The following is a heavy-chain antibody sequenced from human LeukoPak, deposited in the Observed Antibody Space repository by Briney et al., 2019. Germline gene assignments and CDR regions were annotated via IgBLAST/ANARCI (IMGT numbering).Heavy chain of an antibody. CDR1: GYSFTSSW. CDR2: IYPGDSDT. V-gene: IGHV5-51*01. CDR3: AIYSDTYYFDH. Sequence: GESLKISCEGSGYSFTSSWIGWVRQMPGKGLEWMGIIYPGDSDTRYSPSFQGQVTISADKSISTAYLQWSSLKASDTAMYYCAIYSDTYYFDHWGQGTPVTVSS. J-gene: IGHJ4*02. D-gene: IGHD1-26*01.